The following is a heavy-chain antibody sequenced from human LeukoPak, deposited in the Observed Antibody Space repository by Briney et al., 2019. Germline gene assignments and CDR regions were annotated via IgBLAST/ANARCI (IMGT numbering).Heavy chain of an antibody. Sequence: SETLSLTCGVSGGSISGTNWWSWVRQPPGQGLEWIGEISLAGQTNYNPSLNGRVTMSLDKSSNQLSLHLTSETAADTATYFCSRESGPFCPFGYWGQGTL. CDR1: GGSISGTNW. V-gene: IGHV4/OR15-8*02. CDR3: SRESGPFCPFGY. D-gene: IGHD1-26*01. CDR2: ISLAGQT. J-gene: IGHJ4*02.